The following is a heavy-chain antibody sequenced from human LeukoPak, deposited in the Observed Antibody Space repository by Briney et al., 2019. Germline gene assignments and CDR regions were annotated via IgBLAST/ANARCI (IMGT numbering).Heavy chain of an antibody. CDR2: IYSGGST. V-gene: IGHV3-66*01. CDR1: GGPINSNIYY. D-gene: IGHD3-10*01. CDR3: ARDFGFRGVFDY. J-gene: IGHJ4*02. Sequence: ETLSLTCNVSGGPINSNIYYWAWVRQAPGKGLEWVSVIYSGGSTYYADSVKGRFTISRDNSKNTLYLQMNSLRAEDTAVYYCARDFGFRGVFDYWGQGTLVTVSS.